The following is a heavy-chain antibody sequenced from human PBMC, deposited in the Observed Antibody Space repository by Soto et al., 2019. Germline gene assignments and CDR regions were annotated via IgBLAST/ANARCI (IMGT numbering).Heavy chain of an antibody. CDR2: ISYDGSNK. J-gene: IGHJ4*02. Sequence: QVQLVESGGGVVQPGRSLRLSCAASGFTFSSYAMHWVRQAPGKGLAGVAVISYDGSNKYYADSVKGRLSISRDNSKNTLDLQMNSLRAEDTAVYYCARDSEWVGYYDILTAYNPDYWVQGTLVTVSS. CDR3: ARDSEWVGYYDILTAYNPDY. V-gene: IGHV3-30-3*01. D-gene: IGHD3-9*01. CDR1: GFTFSSYA.